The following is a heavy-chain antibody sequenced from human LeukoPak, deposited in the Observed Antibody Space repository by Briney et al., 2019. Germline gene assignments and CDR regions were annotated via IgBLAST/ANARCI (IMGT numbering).Heavy chain of an antibody. CDR1: GFTFSSYG. Sequence: GGSLRLSCAASGFTFSSYGMNWVRQAPGKGLEWVSSISSSSSYIYYADSVKGRFTISRDNAKNSLYLQMNSLRAEDTAVYYCARDLGDYSFDYWGQGTLVTVSS. J-gene: IGHJ4*02. CDR3: ARDLGDYSFDY. D-gene: IGHD4-17*01. V-gene: IGHV3-21*01. CDR2: ISSSSSYI.